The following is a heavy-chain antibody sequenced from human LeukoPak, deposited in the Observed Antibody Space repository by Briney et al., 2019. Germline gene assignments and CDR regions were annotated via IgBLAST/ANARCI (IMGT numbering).Heavy chain of an antibody. D-gene: IGHD2-2*01. CDR1: GGTFSSYA. CDR3: ARAFPDLPYCSSTSCPRGYYYYYMDV. Sequence: SVKVSCKASGGTFSSYAISWVRQAPGQGLEWMGGIIPIFGTANYAQKFQGRVTITTDESTGTAYMELSSLRSEDTAVYYCARAFPDLPYCSSTSCPRGYYYYYMDVWGEGTTVTVSS. J-gene: IGHJ6*03. CDR2: IIPIFGTA. V-gene: IGHV1-69*05.